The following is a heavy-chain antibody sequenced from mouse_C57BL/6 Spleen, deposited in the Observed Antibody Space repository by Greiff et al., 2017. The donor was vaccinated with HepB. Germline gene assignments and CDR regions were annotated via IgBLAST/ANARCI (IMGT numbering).Heavy chain of an antibody. D-gene: IGHD2-3*01. Sequence: ESGPGLVKPSQSLSLTCSVTGYSITSGYYWNWIRQFPGNKLEWMGYISYDGSNNYNPSLKNRISITRDTSKNQFFLKLNSVTTEDTATYYCARGYDGYPLYAMDYWGQGTSVTVSS. CDR1: GYSITSGYY. CDR2: ISYDGSN. V-gene: IGHV3-6*01. J-gene: IGHJ4*01. CDR3: ARGYDGYPLYAMDY.